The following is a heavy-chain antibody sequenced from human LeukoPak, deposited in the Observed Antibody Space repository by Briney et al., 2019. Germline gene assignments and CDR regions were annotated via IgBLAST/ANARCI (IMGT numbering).Heavy chain of an antibody. CDR3: ARDPYYYDSSGYGAFDI. CDR1: GGSISSGGYY. V-gene: IGHV4-31*03. J-gene: IGHJ3*02. Sequence: PSQTLSLTCTVSGGSISSGGYYWSWLRQHPGKGLEWIGYIYYSGSTYYNPSLKSRVTISVDTSKNQFSLKLSSVTAADTAVYYCARDPYYYDSSGYGAFDIWGQGTMVTVSS. CDR2: IYYSGST. D-gene: IGHD3-22*01.